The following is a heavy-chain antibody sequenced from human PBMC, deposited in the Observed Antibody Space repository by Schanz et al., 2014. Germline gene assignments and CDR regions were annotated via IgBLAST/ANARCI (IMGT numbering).Heavy chain of an antibody. CDR1: GFTFRDYY. CDR2: INGNGGIT. Sequence: VELVESGGGLVKPGGSLRLSCAPSGFTFRDYYMAWVRQAPGKGLEWVSAINGNGGITYYADPVKGRFTISRDNSKNTLYLQMNSLRAEDTAVYYCAKDVRPVANTVHFYYMDVWGQGTTVTVSS. J-gene: IGHJ6*02. V-gene: IGHV3-23*04. CDR3: AKDVRPVANTVHFYYMDV. D-gene: IGHD6-19*01.